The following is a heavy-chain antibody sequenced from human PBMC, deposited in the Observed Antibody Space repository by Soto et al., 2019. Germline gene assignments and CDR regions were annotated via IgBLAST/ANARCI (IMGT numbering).Heavy chain of an antibody. V-gene: IGHV1-8*01. D-gene: IGHD3-9*01. CDR2: MNPGSGDT. Sequence: ASVKVSCKASGYSFTNNDVSWVRQATGQGLEWMGWMNPGSGDTGYAQKFQGRVTMTRGISIATAYMELSSLRSDDTAIYYCARDEGGYDILTGYYKAHHFDYWG. J-gene: IGHJ4*01. CDR3: ARDEGGYDILTGYYKAHHFDY. CDR1: GYSFTNND.